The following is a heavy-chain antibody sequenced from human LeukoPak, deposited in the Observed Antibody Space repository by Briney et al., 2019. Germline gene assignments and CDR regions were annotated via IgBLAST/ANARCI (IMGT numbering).Heavy chain of an antibody. J-gene: IGHJ5*02. CDR1: GYTFTTYG. V-gene: IGHV1-18*01. Sequence: GASVKVSCKASGYTFTTYGINWVRQAPGRGLEWMGWISGYSGNTNYAQNLQGRVTMATDTSTSTAYMELRSLRSDDTAVYYCARDRTRKTYYHGSGVLYSWGQGTLVTVSS. D-gene: IGHD3-10*01. CDR2: ISGYSGNT. CDR3: ARDRTRKTYYHGSGVLYS.